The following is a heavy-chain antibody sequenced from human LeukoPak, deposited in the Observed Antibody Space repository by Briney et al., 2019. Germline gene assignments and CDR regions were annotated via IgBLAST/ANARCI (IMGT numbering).Heavy chain of an antibody. J-gene: IGHJ4*02. D-gene: IGHD1-1*01. CDR3: ARVEGIGGTTKKAIYFDY. V-gene: IGHV1-3*01. CDR1: GYTFTSYA. Sequence: ASVKVSCKASGYTFTSYAMNWVRQAPGQGLEWMGWINAGNGNTKYSQKFQGRVTITRDTSASTAYMELSSLRSEDTAVYYCARVEGIGGTTKKAIYFDYWGQGTLVTVSS. CDR2: INAGNGNT.